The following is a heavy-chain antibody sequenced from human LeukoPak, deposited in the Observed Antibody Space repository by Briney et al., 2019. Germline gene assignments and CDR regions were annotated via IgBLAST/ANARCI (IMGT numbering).Heavy chain of an antibody. V-gene: IGHV3-23*01. D-gene: IGHD3-22*01. CDR1: GFTFSTYG. CDR2: ISGSGGST. CDR3: AKDFLGGYQDY. Sequence: GGSLRLSCAASGFTFSTYGMNWVRQAPGKGLEWVSAISGSGGSTYYADSVRGRFTISRDNSKNTLYLQMNSLRAEDTAVYYCAKDFLGGYQDYWGQGTLVSVSS. J-gene: IGHJ4*02.